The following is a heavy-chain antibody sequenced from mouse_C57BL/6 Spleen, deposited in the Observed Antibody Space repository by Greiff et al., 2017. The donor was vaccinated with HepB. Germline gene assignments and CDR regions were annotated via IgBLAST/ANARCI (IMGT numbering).Heavy chain of an antibody. CDR1: GYTFTDYE. Sequence: VQLQESGAELVRPGASVTLSCKASGYTFTDYEMHWVKQTPVHGLEWIGAIDPETGGTAYNQKFKGKAILTADKSSSTAYMELRSLTSEDSAVYYCTREGEYGNYVGFAYWGQGTLVTVSS. CDR3: TREGEYGNYVGFAY. D-gene: IGHD2-10*02. V-gene: IGHV1-15*01. J-gene: IGHJ3*01. CDR2: IDPETGGT.